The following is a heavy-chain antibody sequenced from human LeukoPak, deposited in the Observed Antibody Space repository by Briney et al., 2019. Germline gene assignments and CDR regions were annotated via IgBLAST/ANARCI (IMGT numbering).Heavy chain of an antibody. CDR2: IKQDGSER. Sequence: GSLRLSCAASGFTFSDYWMRWVRQAPGKGLEWVANIKQDGSERYYVDSVKGRFTISRDNAKNSLYLQMNSLRAEDTAVYYCARKDCSGGSCYRNFDSWGQGTLVTVSS. CDR1: GFTFSDYW. V-gene: IGHV3-7*01. J-gene: IGHJ4*02. CDR3: ARKDCSGGSCYRNFDS. D-gene: IGHD2-15*01.